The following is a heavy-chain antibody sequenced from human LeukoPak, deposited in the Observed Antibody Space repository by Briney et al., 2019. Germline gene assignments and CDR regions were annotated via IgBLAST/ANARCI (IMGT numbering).Heavy chain of an antibody. Sequence: SETLSLTCTVSGGSIGSYYWSWIRQPAGKGLEWIGRIYTSGSTNYNPSLKSRVTMSVDTSKNQFSLKLSSVTAADTAVYYCATQGIAAAGTGIDYWGQGTLVTVSS. V-gene: IGHV4-4*07. CDR1: GGSIGSYY. J-gene: IGHJ4*02. D-gene: IGHD6-13*01. CDR2: IYTSGST. CDR3: ATQGIAAAGTGIDY.